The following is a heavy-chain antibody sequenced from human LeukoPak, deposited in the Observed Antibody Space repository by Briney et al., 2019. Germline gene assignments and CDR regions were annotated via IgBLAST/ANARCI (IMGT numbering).Heavy chain of an antibody. V-gene: IGHV3-23*01. D-gene: IGHD6-13*01. CDR3: AKGHSSSWYRSWFDP. CDR2: ISGSGGST. Sequence: GGSLRLSCAASGFTLSSYAMSWVRQAPGKGLEGVSAISGSGGSTYYADSVKGRFTISRDNSKDTLYLQTNSLRAEDTAVYYCAKGHSSSWYRSWFDPWGQGTLVTVSS. CDR1: GFTLSSYA. J-gene: IGHJ5*02.